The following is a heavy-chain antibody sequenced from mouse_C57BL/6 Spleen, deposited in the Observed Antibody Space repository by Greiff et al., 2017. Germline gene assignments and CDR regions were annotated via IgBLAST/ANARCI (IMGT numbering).Heavy chain of an antibody. J-gene: IGHJ3*01. CDR3: ARLNDYAWFAY. Sequence: QVQLQQPGAELVMPGASVKLSCKASGYTFTSYWMHWVKQRPGQGLEWIGEIDPSDSYTNYNQKFKGKSTLTVDKSSSTAYMQLSSLTSEDSAVYYCARLNDYAWFAYWGQGTLVTVSA. D-gene: IGHD2-4*01. V-gene: IGHV1-69*01. CDR1: GYTFTSYW. CDR2: IDPSDSYT.